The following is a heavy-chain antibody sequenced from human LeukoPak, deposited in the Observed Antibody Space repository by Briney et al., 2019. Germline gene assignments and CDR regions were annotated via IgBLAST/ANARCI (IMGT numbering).Heavy chain of an antibody. CDR1: GGSISSSSYY. CDR3: ARVPTVTFFGY. D-gene: IGHD4-17*01. V-gene: IGHV4-39*01. J-gene: IGHJ4*02. CDR2: LYYSGST. Sequence: PSETLSLTCTVSGGSISSSSYYWGWIRQPPGKGLEWIGSLYYSGSTYYNPSLKSRVTISVDTSKNQFSLKLSSVTAADTAVYYCARVPTVTFFGYWGQGTLVTVSS.